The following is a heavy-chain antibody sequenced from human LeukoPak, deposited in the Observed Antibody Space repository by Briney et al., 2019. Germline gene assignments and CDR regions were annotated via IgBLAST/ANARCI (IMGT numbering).Heavy chain of an antibody. D-gene: IGHD5-24*01. CDR2: IKQDGSEK. J-gene: IGHJ4*02. CDR1: GFTFSNYW. CDR3: AINHRDGYSELGY. V-gene: IGHV3-7*01. Sequence: GGSLRLSCAVSGFTFSNYWMSWVRQAPGRGLEWVANIKQDGSEKYYVDSVEGRFTISRDNAKNSLYLQMNSLRAEDTAVYYCAINHRDGYSELGYWGQGTLVIVSS.